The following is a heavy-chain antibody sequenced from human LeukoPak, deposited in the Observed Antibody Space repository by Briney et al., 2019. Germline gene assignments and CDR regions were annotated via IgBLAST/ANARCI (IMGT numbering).Heavy chain of an antibody. D-gene: IGHD5-12*01. CDR1: GFTFSSYS. V-gene: IGHV3-21*01. Sequence: GGSLRLSCAASGFTFSSYSMDWVRQAPGKGLEWVSSISSSSSYISYADSVKGRFTISRDNAKNSLSLQMNSLRAEDTAVYYCARVQVAPLVIDIWGLGTMVTVSS. CDR3: ARVQVAPLVIDI. J-gene: IGHJ3*02. CDR2: ISSSSSYI.